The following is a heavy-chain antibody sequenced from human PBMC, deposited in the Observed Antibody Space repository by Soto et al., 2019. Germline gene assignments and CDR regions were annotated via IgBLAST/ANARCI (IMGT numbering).Heavy chain of an antibody. V-gene: IGHV3-30-3*01. D-gene: IGHD2-15*01. CDR2: ISYDGSNK. CDR3: ARRYCSGGSCYSSYYGMDV. CDR1: GFTFSSYA. Sequence: GGSLRLSCAASGFTFSSYAMHWVRQAPGKGLEWVAVISYDGSNKYYADTVKGRFTISRDNSKNTLYLQMNSLRAEDTAVYYCARRYCSGGSCYSSYYGMDVWGQGTTVTVSS. J-gene: IGHJ6*02.